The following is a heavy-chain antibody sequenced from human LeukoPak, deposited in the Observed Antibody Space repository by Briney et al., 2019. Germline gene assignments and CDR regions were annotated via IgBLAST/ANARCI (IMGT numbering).Heavy chain of an antibody. V-gene: IGHV3-49*04. J-gene: IGHJ4*02. CDR3: TRVSLVAASVFFDY. CDR1: GFTFGDYA. Sequence: GGSLRLSCTSSGFTFGDYAMSWVRQAPGKGLERVSFIRSKAYGGTTEYAASVKGRLTISRDDSKSIAHLQMNSLKTEDTAVYYGTRVSLVAASVFFDYWGQGSLVTVSS. CDR2: IRSKAYGGTT. D-gene: IGHD2-15*01.